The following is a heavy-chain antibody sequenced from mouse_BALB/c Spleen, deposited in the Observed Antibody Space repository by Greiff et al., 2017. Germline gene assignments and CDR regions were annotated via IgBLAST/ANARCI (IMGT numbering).Heavy chain of an antibody. Sequence: VQLQQSGAELAKPGASVKMSCKASGYTFTSYWMHWVKQRPGQGLEWIGYINPSTGYTEYNQKFKDKATLTADKSSSTAYMQLSSLTSEDSAVYYCARRTGTDYWGQGTTLTVSS. J-gene: IGHJ2*01. CDR3: ARRTGTDY. CDR1: GYTFTSYW. D-gene: IGHD4-1*01. V-gene: IGHV1-7*01. CDR2: INPSTGYT.